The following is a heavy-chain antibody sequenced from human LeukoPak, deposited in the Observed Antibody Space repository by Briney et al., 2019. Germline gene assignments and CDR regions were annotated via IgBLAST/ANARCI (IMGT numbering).Heavy chain of an antibody. CDR2: FSSSGTYI. CDR1: GFTFSSYS. D-gene: IGHD2-15*01. V-gene: IGHV3-21*06. CDR3: ARGGDIVDVPIAGFDY. J-gene: IGHJ4*02. Sequence: GGSLRLSCTASGFTFSSYSMNWVRQAPGKGLEWVSSFSSSGTYIFYGDAVKGRFTMSRDNAKNSVYLEMSSLRADDTAVYYCARGGDIVDVPIAGFDYWGQGALVTVSS.